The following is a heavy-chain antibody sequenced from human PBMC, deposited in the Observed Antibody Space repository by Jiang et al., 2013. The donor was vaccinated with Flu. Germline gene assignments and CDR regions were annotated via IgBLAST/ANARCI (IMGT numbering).Heavy chain of an antibody. V-gene: IGHV4-30-4*01. CDR1: GGSISSGDYY. J-gene: IGHJ6*03. Sequence: SGGSISSGDYYWSWIRQPPGKGLEWIGYIYYMGAPTXTVPQESSYHISRHVQNQFSLKLSSVTAADTAVYYCARDGVSMDVWGKGTTVTVSS. CDR3: ARDGVSMDV. CDR2: IYYMGAP.